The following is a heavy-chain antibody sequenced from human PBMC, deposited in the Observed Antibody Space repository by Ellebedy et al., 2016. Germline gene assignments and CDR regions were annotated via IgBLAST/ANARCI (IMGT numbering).Heavy chain of an antibody. D-gene: IGHD3-22*01. CDR3: ATGLDRAKTGY. CDR2: IYHSGST. CDR1: GGSISSGGYS. V-gene: IGHV4-30-2*01. Sequence: SETLSLXXAVSGGSISSGGYSWSWIRQPPGKGLEWIGYIYHSGSTYYNPSLKSRVTISVDRSKNQFSLKLSSVTAADTAVYYCATGLDRAKTGYWGQGTLVTVPS. J-gene: IGHJ4*02.